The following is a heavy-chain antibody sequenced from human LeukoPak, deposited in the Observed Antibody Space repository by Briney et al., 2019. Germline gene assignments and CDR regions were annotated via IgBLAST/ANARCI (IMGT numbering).Heavy chain of an antibody. D-gene: IGHD2-21*02. CDR3: ARDRGDCGGDCYESYFDY. Sequence: SVKVSCKASGYTFTSYDISWVRQAPGQGLEWMGGIIPIFGTANYAQKFQGRVTITADESTSTAYMELSSLRSEDTAVYYCARDRGDCGGDCYESYFDYWGQGTLVTVSS. V-gene: IGHV1-69*13. CDR2: IIPIFGTA. J-gene: IGHJ4*02. CDR1: GYTFTSYD.